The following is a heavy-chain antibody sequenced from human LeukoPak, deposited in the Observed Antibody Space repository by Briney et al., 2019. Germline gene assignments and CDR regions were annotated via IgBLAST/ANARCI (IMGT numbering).Heavy chain of an antibody. CDR2: ISYDGSNK. Sequence: PGGSLRLSCAASGFTFSSYVMHWVRQAPGKGLEWVALISYDGSNKYFADSVKGRFTISRDNSKNTLFLQMNSLRAEDTAVYYCARDLDHDNSGYYPSFDHWGQGTLVTVSS. CDR3: ARDLDHDNSGYYPSFDH. V-gene: IGHV3-30*04. CDR1: GFTFSSYV. D-gene: IGHD3-22*01. J-gene: IGHJ4*02.